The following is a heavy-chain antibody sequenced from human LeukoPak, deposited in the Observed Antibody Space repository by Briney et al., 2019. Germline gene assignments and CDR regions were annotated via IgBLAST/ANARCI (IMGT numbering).Heavy chain of an antibody. J-gene: IGHJ5*02. Sequence: SETLSLTCTVSGVSINSYYWTWIRQPPGKGLEWIGSIYYSGSTNYNPSLKSRVTMSVDRSKNQFSLKLSSVTAADTAVYYCARERELILSGFDPWGQGTLVTVSS. CDR1: GVSINSYY. D-gene: IGHD1-26*01. CDR2: IYYSGST. V-gene: IGHV4-59*01. CDR3: ARERELILSGFDP.